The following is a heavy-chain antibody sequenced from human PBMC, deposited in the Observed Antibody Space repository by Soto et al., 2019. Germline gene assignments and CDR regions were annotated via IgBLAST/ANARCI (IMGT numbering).Heavy chain of an antibody. V-gene: IGHV4-39*01. Sequence: PSETLSLTCFVSGYSITAGGYYWSWIRHHPGKGLEWIGSFYSSGSIIYNPSLKSRLTISVDTSKSQFSLTLSSVTAADSAMYFCARQIRYTYGYFPRYIDQWGQGTRGTVSS. CDR1: GYSITAGGYY. CDR3: ARQIRYTYGYFPRYIDQ. CDR2: FYSSGSI. D-gene: IGHD5-18*01. J-gene: IGHJ4*02.